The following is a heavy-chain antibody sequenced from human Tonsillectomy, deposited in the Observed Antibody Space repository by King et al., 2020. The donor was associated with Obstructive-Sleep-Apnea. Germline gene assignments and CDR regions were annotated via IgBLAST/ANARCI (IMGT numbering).Heavy chain of an antibody. CDR1: GFTFSSYW. V-gene: IGHV3-7*03. Sequence: VQLVESGGGLVQPGGSLRLSCAVSGFTFSSYWMSWVRQAPGKGLEWVANIKQDGSEKFVVDSVKGRFTISRDNAKNSLYLQMNSLRAEDTAVYYCASGDAFDIWGQGTMVTVSS. J-gene: IGHJ3*02. CDR3: ASGDAFDI. CDR2: IKQDGSEK.